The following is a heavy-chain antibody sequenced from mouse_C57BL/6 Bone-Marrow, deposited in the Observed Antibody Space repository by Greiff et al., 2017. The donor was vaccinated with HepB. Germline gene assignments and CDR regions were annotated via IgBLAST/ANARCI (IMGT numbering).Heavy chain of an antibody. V-gene: IGHV1-55*01. CDR2: IYPGSGST. D-gene: IGHD2-5*01. Sequence: QVHVKQSGAELVKPGASVKMSCKASGYTFTSYWITWVKQRPGQGLEWIGDIYPGSGSTNYNEKFKSKATLTVDTSSSTAYMQLSSLTSEDSAVYYCARMNFGYSNYEGYYFDYWGQGTTLTVSS. J-gene: IGHJ2*01. CDR3: ARMNFGYSNYEGYYFDY. CDR1: GYTFTSYW.